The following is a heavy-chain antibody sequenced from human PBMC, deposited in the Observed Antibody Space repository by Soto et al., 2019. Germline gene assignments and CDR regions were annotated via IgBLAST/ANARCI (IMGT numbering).Heavy chain of an antibody. Sequence: EVQLVESGGGLVQPAGSLRLSCVAYGFTFSSYWMSWVRQAPGKGLEWVANIKQDGSEKYYVDSVKDRFTISRDNAKNSLYMQMNSLRAEDSAVYYCARVYPGSGWPYHYYGMDVWGQGTTVTVSS. CDR2: IKQDGSEK. J-gene: IGHJ6*02. D-gene: IGHD6-19*01. CDR1: GFTFSSYW. CDR3: ARVYPGSGWPYHYYGMDV. V-gene: IGHV3-7*01.